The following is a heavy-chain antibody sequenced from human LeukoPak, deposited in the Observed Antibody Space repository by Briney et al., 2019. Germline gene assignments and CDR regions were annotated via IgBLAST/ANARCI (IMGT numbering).Heavy chain of an antibody. V-gene: IGHV4-34*01. CDR3: ARGMATIFRVDPSFDY. CDR2: INHSGST. Sequence: SETLSLTCAVYGGSFSGYYWSWIRQPPGKGLEWIGEINHSGSTNYNPSLKSRATISVDTSKNQFSLKLSSVTAADTAVYYCARGMATIFRVDPSFDYWGQGTLVTVSS. D-gene: IGHD5-24*01. J-gene: IGHJ4*02. CDR1: GGSFSGYY.